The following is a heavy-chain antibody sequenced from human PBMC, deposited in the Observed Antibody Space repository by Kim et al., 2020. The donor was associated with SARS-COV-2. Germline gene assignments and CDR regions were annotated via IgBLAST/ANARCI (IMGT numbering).Heavy chain of an antibody. CDR3: ARLTDYYDRSGCSTDVFD. CDR1: GGSISSYY. J-gene: IGHJ4*01. CDR2: IYYSGST. V-gene: IGHV4-59*01. Sequence: SETLSLTCTVSGGSISSYYWSWIRQPPGKGLEWIGYIYYSGSTNYHPSLKSRVTISVDSSKNQFSLKLSSVTAADTAVYYCARLTDYYDRSGCSTDVFD. D-gene: IGHD3-22*01.